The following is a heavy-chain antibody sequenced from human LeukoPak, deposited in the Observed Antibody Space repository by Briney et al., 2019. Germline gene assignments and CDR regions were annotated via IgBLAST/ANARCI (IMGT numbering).Heavy chain of an antibody. CDR3: ARESTSYYDSSGSRMGAFDI. CDR1: GGSISSGGYS. Sequence: SETLSLTCAVSGGSISSGGYSWSWIRQPPGKGLEWIGYIYHSGSTYYNPSLKSRVTISVDRSKNQFSLKLSSVTAADTAVYYCARESTSYYDSSGSRMGAFDIWGQGTMVTVSS. V-gene: IGHV4-30-2*01. J-gene: IGHJ3*02. D-gene: IGHD3-22*01. CDR2: IYHSGST.